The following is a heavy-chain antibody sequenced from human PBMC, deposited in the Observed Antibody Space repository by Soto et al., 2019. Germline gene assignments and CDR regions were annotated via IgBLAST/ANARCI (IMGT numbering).Heavy chain of an antibody. CDR2: ISSSSSYI. Sequence: PGGSLRLSCAASGFTFSSYSMNWVRQAPGKGLELVSSISSSSSYIYYADSVKGLFPISRDNAKNSLYLQMNSLRAEDTAVYYCASEGYCSSTSSYMAELHYGGQGTLVTVSS. V-gene: IGHV3-21*01. J-gene: IGHJ4*02. CDR3: ASEGYCSSTSSYMAELHY. D-gene: IGHD2-2*02. CDR1: GFTFSSYS.